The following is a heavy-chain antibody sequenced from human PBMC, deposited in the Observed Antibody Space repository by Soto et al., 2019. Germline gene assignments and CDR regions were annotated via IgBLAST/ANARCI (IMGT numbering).Heavy chain of an antibody. CDR3: ARTYAVAGPLNYFDY. CDR2: IYPGDSDT. CDR1: GYSFTSYW. J-gene: IGHJ4*02. V-gene: IGHV5-51*01. D-gene: IGHD6-19*01. Sequence: PGESLKISCKGSGYSFTSYWIGWVRQMPGKGLEWMGIIYPGDSDTRYSPSFQGQVTISADKSISTAYLQWSSLKASDIAMYYCARTYAVAGPLNYFDYWGQGTLVTVSS.